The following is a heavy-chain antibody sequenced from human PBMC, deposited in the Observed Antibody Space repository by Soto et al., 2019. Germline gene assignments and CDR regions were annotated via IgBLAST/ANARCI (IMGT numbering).Heavy chain of an antibody. CDR1: GFTFNMYW. V-gene: IGHV3-7*01. CDR2: IKEDGSEG. J-gene: IGHJ4*02. Sequence: EVQLVESGGGLVQPGGSLRLSCAASGFTFNMYWMSWVRQAPGKGLEWVANIKEDGSEGYYVDSVKGRFTISRDNAKNSLYLQMNSLRAEYTAVYFCASATSVWGRRDYWGQGTLVTVSS. D-gene: IGHD3-16*01. CDR3: ASATSVWGRRDY.